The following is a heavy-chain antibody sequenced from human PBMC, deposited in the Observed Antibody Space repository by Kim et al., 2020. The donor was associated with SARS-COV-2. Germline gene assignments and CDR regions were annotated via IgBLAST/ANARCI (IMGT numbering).Heavy chain of an antibody. CDR3: VRDMDV. V-gene: IGHV3-7*03. J-gene: IGHJ6*02. Sequence: GGSLRLSCVASGFTLGKYWTSWVRQAPGKGLEWVANIKEDGSAKYYVDSVKGRFTISRDNAKNSLFLQMNSLRAEDTAVYYCVRDMDVWGRGTTVTVSS. CDR2: IKEDGSAK. CDR1: GFTLGKYW.